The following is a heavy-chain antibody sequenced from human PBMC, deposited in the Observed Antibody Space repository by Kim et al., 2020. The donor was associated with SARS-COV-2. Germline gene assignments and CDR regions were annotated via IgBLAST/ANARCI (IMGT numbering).Heavy chain of an antibody. CDR2: IIPIFGTA. D-gene: IGHD6-19*01. CDR1: GGTFSSYA. V-gene: IGHV1-69*13. J-gene: IGHJ4*02. Sequence: SVKVSCKASGGTFSSYAISWVRQAPGQGLEWMGGIIPIFGTANYAQKFQGRVTITADESTSTAYMELSSLRSEDTAVYYCATSIAVAGYFDYWGQGTLVTVSS. CDR3: ATSIAVAGYFDY.